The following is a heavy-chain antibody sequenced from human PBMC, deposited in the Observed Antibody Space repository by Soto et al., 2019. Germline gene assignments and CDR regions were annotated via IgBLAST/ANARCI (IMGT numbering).Heavy chain of an antibody. CDR1: GGSFSDYS. Sequence: SETLSLTCAVYGGSFSDYSRTWIRQPPGRGLELIGEINHSGSTYYNPSLKSRVTISVDTSKNQFSLKLTSVTAADTAVYYCARVRREYDNSGPVDYWGQGTLVTVSS. J-gene: IGHJ4*02. D-gene: IGHD3-22*01. CDR2: INHSGST. CDR3: ARVRREYDNSGPVDY. V-gene: IGHV4-34*01.